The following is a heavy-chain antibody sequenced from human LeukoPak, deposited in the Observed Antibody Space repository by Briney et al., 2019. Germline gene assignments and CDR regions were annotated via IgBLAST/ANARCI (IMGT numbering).Heavy chain of an antibody. Sequence: ASVKVSCKASGYTFTSYGISWVRQAPGQGLEWMGWINPNSGGTNYAQKFQGRVTMTRDTSISTAYMELSRLRSDDTAVYYCARDAGPTGSQYYYYYYMDVWGKGTTVTISS. CDR2: INPNSGGT. CDR3: ARDAGPTGSQYYYYYYMDV. D-gene: IGHD1-1*01. V-gene: IGHV1-2*02. J-gene: IGHJ6*03. CDR1: GYTFTSYG.